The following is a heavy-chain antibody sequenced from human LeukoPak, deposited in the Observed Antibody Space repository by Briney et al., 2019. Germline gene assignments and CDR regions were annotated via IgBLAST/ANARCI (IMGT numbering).Heavy chain of an antibody. CDR2: INHSGST. CDR3: VRGRFIAVAGYYYYYYYMDV. J-gene: IGHJ6*03. D-gene: IGHD6-19*01. CDR1: GGSFSGYY. Sequence: SETLSLTCAVYGGSFSGYYWSWIRQPPGKGLEWIGEINHSGSTNYNPSLKSRVTISVDTSKNQFSLKLSSVTAADTAVYYCVRGRFIAVAGYYYYYYYMDVWGKGTTVTVSS. V-gene: IGHV4-34*01.